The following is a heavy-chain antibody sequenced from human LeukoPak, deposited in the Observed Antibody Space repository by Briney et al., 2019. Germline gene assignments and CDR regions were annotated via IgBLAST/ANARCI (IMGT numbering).Heavy chain of an antibody. CDR2: ISGSRATT. CDR1: GFTFNNYA. D-gene: IGHD2-15*01. CDR3: ANYYCSGGSCHRNFDY. Sequence: GGSLRLSCAASGFTFNNYAMSWVRQAPGKGLEWVSTISGSRATTYYADSVKGRFTISRDNSKNTLYLQMNSLRAEDTAVYYCANYYCSGGSCHRNFDYWGQGTLVTVSS. J-gene: IGHJ4*02. V-gene: IGHV3-23*01.